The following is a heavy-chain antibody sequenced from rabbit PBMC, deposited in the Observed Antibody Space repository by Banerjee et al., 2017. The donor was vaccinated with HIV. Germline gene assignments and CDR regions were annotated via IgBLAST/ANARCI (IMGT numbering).Heavy chain of an antibody. D-gene: IGHD3-1*01. CDR3: ARGSGGPGAGLDL. CDR1: GFSFSSSYW. CDR2: IYPDDGST. J-gene: IGHJ3*01. V-gene: IGHV1S45*01. Sequence: QEQLEESGGGLVQPEGSLTLTCAASGFSFSSSYWICWVRQAPGKGLEWIAWIYPDDGSTIYANWAKGRFTISKTSSTTVTLQMASLTVADTATYFCARGSGGPGAGLDLWGQGTLVTVS.